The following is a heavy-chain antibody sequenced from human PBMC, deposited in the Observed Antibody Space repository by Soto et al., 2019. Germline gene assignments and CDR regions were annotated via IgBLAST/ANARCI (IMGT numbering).Heavy chain of an antibody. CDR1: GGSISSYY. D-gene: IGHD6-13*01. CDR2: IYYSGST. V-gene: IGHV4-59*08. CDR3: AGQSSNNWFDP. J-gene: IGHJ5*02. Sequence: SETLSLTCTVSGGSISSYYWSWIRQPPGKGLEWIGYIYYSGSTNYNPSLKSRVTISVDTSKNQFSLKLSSVTAADTAVYYCAGQSSNNWFDPWGQGTLVTVSS.